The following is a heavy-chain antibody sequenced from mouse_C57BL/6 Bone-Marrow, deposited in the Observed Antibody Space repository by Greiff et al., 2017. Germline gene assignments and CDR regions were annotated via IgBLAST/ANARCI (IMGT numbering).Heavy chain of an antibody. V-gene: IGHV1-18*01. J-gene: IGHJ1*03. D-gene: IGHD1-1*01. Sequence: EVQLQQSGPELVKPGASVKIPCKASGYTFTDYNMDWVKQSHGKSLEWIGDINPNNGGTIYNQKFKGKATLTVDKSSSTAYMELRSLTSEDTAVYYCARSPSYYYGSRYWYFDVWGTGTTVTVSS. CDR1: GYTFTDYN. CDR3: ARSPSYYYGSRYWYFDV. CDR2: INPNNGGT.